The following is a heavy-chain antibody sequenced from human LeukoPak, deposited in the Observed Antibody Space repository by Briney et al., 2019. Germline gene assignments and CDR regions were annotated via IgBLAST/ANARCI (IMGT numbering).Heavy chain of an antibody. CDR1: GFTFSSYG. CDR3: AKVYSAGWYPGYFDY. V-gene: IGHV3-23*01. J-gene: IGHJ4*02. D-gene: IGHD6-19*01. CDR2: ISGSGGST. Sequence: QPGGSLRLSCAASGFTFSSYGMSWVRQAPGKGLEWVSAISGSGGSTFYADSVKGRFTISRDNSKNTLYLQMNSLRAEDTAVYYCAKVYSAGWYPGYFDYWGQGTLVTVSS.